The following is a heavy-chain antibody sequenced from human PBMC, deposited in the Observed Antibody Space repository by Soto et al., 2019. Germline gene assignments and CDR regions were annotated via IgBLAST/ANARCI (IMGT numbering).Heavy chain of an antibody. V-gene: IGHV4-30-4*01. Sequence: SETLSLTCTVSGGSITSDNYWSWIRQPPGKGLEWFGHIYYSGSTDYNPSLKSRLAISIDTSKNLFSLKLSSVTAADTAVYYCARVRVDYYDSSRSYSFDYCGQRTLRTLS. D-gene: IGHD3-22*01. CDR2: IYYSGST. CDR3: ARVRVDYYDSSRSYSFDY. CDR1: GGSITSDNY. J-gene: IGHJ4*02.